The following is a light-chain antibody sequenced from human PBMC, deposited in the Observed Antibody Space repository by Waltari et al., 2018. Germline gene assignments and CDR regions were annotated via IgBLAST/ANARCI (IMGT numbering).Light chain of an antibody. CDR2: GAS. V-gene: IGKV3-20*01. Sequence: IVLTQSPDTLSLSPGQRATLSCRASQTINNNFLVWYLQKPGQAPRLIIHGASSRATGFPDRFSGSGSGTDFTLTINSLKPEDSAVYYCQQYDGSVLTFGGGTKVEI. CDR1: QTINNNF. J-gene: IGKJ4*01. CDR3: QQYDGSVLT.